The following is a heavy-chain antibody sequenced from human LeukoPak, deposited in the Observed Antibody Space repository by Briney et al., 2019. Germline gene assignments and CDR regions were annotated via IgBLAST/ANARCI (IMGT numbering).Heavy chain of an antibody. CDR3: AHRQGGTYALDI. J-gene: IGHJ3*02. CDR2: IYWDDDK. CDR1: GFSLSTSGVG. Sequence: SGPTLVKPTQTLTLTCTFSGFSLSTSGVGVGWIRQPPGKALEWLALIYWDDDKRYSPSMKSRLTITKDTSKNQVVFTMTNMDPADTATYYCAHRQGGTYALDIWGQGTMVTVSS. D-gene: IGHD1-26*01. V-gene: IGHV2-5*02.